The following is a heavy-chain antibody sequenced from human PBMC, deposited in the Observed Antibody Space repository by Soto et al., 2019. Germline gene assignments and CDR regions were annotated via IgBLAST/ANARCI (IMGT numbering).Heavy chain of an antibody. CDR3: ARVSGWDSSGYYSLDY. CDR2: ISSSGSTI. D-gene: IGHD3-22*01. J-gene: IGHJ4*02. Sequence: PRLSCAASGFTFSSYEMNWVRQAPGKGLEWVSYISSSGSTIYYADSVKGRFTISRDNAKNSLYLQMNSLRAEDTAVYYCARVSGWDSSGYYSLDYWGQGTLVAVSS. CDR1: GFTFSSYE. V-gene: IGHV3-48*03.